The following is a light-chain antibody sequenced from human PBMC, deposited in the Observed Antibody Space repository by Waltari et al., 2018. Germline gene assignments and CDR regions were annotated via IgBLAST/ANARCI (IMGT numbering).Light chain of an antibody. CDR2: DVS. Sequence: QSALTQPPSASGSPGQSVSISCTGTASDVGGYRYVSWCQQHPGKAPTLIIFDVSKRPSGVPDRFSGSKSGSTASLTVSGLQAEDEADYYCSSYAGSNNYVFGTGTKVTVL. CDR1: ASDVGGYRY. V-gene: IGLV2-8*01. J-gene: IGLJ1*01. CDR3: SSYAGSNNYV.